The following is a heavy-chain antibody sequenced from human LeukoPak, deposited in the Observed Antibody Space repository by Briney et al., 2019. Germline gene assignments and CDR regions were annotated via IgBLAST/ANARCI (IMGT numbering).Heavy chain of an antibody. D-gene: IGHD3/OR15-3a*01. Sequence: PSETLSLTCAVYGGSFSGYYWSWIRQPPGKGLERIGEINHSGSTNYNPSLKSRVTISVDTSKNQFSLKLSSVTAADTAVYYCASGIFGRIDYWGQGTLVTVSS. J-gene: IGHJ4*02. CDR3: ASGIFGRIDY. CDR1: GGSFSGYY. V-gene: IGHV4-34*01. CDR2: INHSGST.